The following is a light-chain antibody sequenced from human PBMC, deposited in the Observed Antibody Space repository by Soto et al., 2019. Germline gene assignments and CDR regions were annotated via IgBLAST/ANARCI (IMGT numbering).Light chain of an antibody. CDR1: QSVSSY. CDR3: QQRSNWLT. CDR2: DAS. J-gene: IGKJ4*02. V-gene: IGKV3-11*01. Sequence: EIVLTQSPATLSLSPGERATLSCRASQSVSSYLAWYQQKPGQAPRLLIYDASNRATGIPARFSGSGSGTDFTLTIGSLEPEDFAVYCCQQRSNWLTFGGGTKVEIK.